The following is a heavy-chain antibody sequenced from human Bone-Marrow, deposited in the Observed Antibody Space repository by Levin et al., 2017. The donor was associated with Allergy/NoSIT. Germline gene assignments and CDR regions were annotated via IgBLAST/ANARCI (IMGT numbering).Heavy chain of an antibody. Sequence: GSLRLSCTVSGASISSYYWSWIRQPPGKGLEWIGYVYYSGSTNYNPSLKSRVTISVDTSKNQFSLKLSSVTAADTAVYYCARARSFDYYGMDVWGQGTTVTVSS. J-gene: IGHJ6*02. V-gene: IGHV4-59*01. D-gene: IGHD5-24*01. CDR3: ARARSFDYYGMDV. CDR1: GASISSYY. CDR2: VYYSGST.